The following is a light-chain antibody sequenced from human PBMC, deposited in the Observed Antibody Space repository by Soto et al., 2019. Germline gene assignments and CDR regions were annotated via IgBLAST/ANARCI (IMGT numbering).Light chain of an antibody. CDR1: QSLLQRDGNTY. CDR2: AVS. J-gene: IGKJ1*01. V-gene: IGKV2D-29*02. CDR3: MQSIELPRT. Sequence: IVMTQTPLSLSVTPGQPASISCKSSQSLLQRDGNTYLYWFLQKPGQSPQLLIYAVSNRFSGVPERFSGSGSGTDFTLKISRVEAEDVGVYYCMQSIELPRTFGQGTKVDSK.